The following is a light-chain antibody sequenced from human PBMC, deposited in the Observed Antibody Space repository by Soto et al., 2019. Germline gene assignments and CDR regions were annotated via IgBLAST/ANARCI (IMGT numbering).Light chain of an antibody. CDR1: SSNIGGGYD. V-gene: IGLV1-40*01. Sequence: QSVLTQPLSVSGAPGQRVTISCTGSSSNIGGGYDAHWYQQVPGTAPKLLIYGNTNRPSGVPDRFSGSKSGTSASLAITGLQAEDEADYYCQSYDTSLSGVIFGGGTKLTVL. CDR3: QSYDTSLSGVI. J-gene: IGLJ2*01. CDR2: GNT.